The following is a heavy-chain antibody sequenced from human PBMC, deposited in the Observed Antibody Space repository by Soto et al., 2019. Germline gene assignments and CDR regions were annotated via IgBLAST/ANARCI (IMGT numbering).Heavy chain of an antibody. Sequence: PGGSLRLSCEASVFTFSTYGMHWIRQSPGKGLEWVSSISSSSSYIYYADSVKGRFTISRYNAKNSLYLQINSLRAEYTAVYYCASFGVGGDTEYWGRGTMVTVSS. CDR3: ASFGVGGDTEY. V-gene: IGHV3-21*01. CDR1: VFTFSTYG. D-gene: IGHD3-3*01. J-gene: IGHJ4*02. CDR2: ISSSSSYI.